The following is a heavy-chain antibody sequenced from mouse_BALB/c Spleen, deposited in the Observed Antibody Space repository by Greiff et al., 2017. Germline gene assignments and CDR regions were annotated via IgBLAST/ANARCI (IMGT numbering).Heavy chain of an antibody. CDR1: GYTFTSYT. D-gene: IGHD1-1*01. Sequence: VQLQQSGAELARPGASVKMSCKASGYTFTSYTMHWVKQRPGQGLEWIGYINPSSGYTNYNQKFKDKATLTADKSSSTAYMQLSSLTSEDSAVYYCARDSITTVVATPFAYWGQGTLVTVSA. CDR2: INPSSGYT. J-gene: IGHJ3*01. CDR3: ARDSITTVVATPFAY. V-gene: IGHV1-4*01.